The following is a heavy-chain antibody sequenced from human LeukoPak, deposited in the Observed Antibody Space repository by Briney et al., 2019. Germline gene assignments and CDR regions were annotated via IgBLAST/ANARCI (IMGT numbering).Heavy chain of an antibody. Sequence: SETLSLTCTVSGYSISSGYYWGWIRQPPGKGLEWIGSIYHSGSTYYNPSLKSRVTISVDTSKNHFSLKLSSVTAADTAVYYCARLEGFGELFDPWGQGTLVTVSS. CDR2: IYHSGST. D-gene: IGHD3-10*01. V-gene: IGHV4-38-2*02. J-gene: IGHJ5*02. CDR3: ARLEGFGELFDP. CDR1: GYSISSGYY.